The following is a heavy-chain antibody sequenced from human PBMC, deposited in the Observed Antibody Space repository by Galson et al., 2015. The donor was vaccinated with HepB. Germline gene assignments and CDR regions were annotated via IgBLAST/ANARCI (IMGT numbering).Heavy chain of an antibody. D-gene: IGHD6-6*01. Sequence: SLRLSCAASGFTFSSYAMHWVRQAPGKGLEWVAVISYDGSNKYYADSVKGRFTISRDNSKNTLYLQMNSLRAEDTAVYYCARTDHSSSPPFDYWGQGTLVTVSS. J-gene: IGHJ4*02. CDR3: ARTDHSSSPPFDY. CDR2: ISYDGSNK. CDR1: GFTFSSYA. V-gene: IGHV3-30-3*01.